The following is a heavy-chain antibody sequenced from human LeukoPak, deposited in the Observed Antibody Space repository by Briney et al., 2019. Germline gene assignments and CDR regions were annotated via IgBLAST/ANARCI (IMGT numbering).Heavy chain of an antibody. CDR2: ISGSGGST. Sequence: GGSLRLSCAASGFTFSSYAMSWVRQAPGKGLEWVSAISGSGGSTYYADSVKGRFTISRDNSKNTLYLQMNSLRAEDTAVYYCAKVANICYDSSSNYFDYWGQGTLVTVSS. J-gene: IGHJ4*02. CDR3: AKVANICYDSSSNYFDY. V-gene: IGHV3-23*01. D-gene: IGHD3-22*01. CDR1: GFTFSSYA.